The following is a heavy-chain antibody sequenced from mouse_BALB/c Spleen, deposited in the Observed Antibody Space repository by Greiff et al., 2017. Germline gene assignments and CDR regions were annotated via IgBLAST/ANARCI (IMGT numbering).Heavy chain of an antibody. J-gene: IGHJ4*01. CDR2: IDPENGNT. V-gene: IGHV14-1*02. D-gene: IGHD2-2*01. CDR3: ARSGGLRAMDY. Sequence: VQLQQSGAELVRPGALVKLSCKASGFNIKDYYMHWVKQRPEQGLEWIGWIDPENGNTIYDPKFQGKASITADTSSNTAYLQLSSLTSEDTAVYYCARSGGLRAMDYWGQGTSVTVSS. CDR1: GFNIKDYY.